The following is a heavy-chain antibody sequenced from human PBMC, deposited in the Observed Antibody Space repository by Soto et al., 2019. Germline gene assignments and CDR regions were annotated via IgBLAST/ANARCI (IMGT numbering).Heavy chain of an antibody. J-gene: IGHJ4*02. CDR1: GFTFSSYW. Sequence: PGGSLRLSCAASGFTFSSYWMYWVRQAPGKGLVWVSRINSDGSSTSYADSVKGRFTISRDNAKNTLYLQMNSLRAEDTAVYYCAAPAVSSGWYGGPDYWGQGTLVTVSS. CDR3: AAPAVSSGWYGGPDY. CDR2: INSDGSST. V-gene: IGHV3-74*01. D-gene: IGHD6-19*01.